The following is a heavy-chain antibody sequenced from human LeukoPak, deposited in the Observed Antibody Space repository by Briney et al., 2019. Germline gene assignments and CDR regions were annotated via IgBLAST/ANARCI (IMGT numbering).Heavy chain of an antibody. V-gene: IGHV1-18*01. Sequence: ASVKVSCKASGYTFTSYGISWVRQAPGQGLEWMGWISAYNGNTNYAQKLQGRVTMTTDTSTSTAYMELRSLRSDDTAVYYCARDETTYYDFWSGYYIWVYWGQGTLVTVSS. J-gene: IGHJ4*02. CDR1: GYTFTSYG. CDR2: ISAYNGNT. D-gene: IGHD3-3*01. CDR3: ARDETTYYDFWSGYYIWVY.